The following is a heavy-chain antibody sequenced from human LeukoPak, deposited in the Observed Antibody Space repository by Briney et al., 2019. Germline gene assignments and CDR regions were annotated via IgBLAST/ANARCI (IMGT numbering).Heavy chain of an antibody. CDR3: VVGGSPGY. Sequence: GSLRLSCAASGPGFSGYKMHWVRQTPRKGLVWVSRISTDGYTTDYADFVQGRFTASRDNTKNTWSLEMNSLRAEDTAVYYCVVGGSPGYWGQGTLVTVSS. V-gene: IGHV3-74*01. CDR2: ISTDGYTT. J-gene: IGHJ4*02. D-gene: IGHD2-15*01. CDR1: GPGFSGYK.